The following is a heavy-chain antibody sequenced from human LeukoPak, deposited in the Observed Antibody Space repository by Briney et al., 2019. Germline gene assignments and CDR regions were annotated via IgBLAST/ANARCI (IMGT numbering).Heavy chain of an antibody. CDR2: INPNSGGT. J-gene: IGHJ4*02. CDR3: ARDSDSSLFDY. D-gene: IGHD6-13*01. V-gene: IGHV1-2*02. Sequence: ASVKVSCKVSGYTLTELSMHWVRQAPGQGLEWMGWINPNSGGTNYAQKFQGRVTMTRDTSISTAYMELSRLRSDDTAVYYCARDSDSSLFDYWGQGTLVTVSS. CDR1: GYTLTELS.